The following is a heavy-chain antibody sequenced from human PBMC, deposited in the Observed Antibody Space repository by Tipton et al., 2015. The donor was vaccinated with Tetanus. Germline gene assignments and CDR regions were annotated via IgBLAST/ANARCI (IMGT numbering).Heavy chain of an antibody. J-gene: IGHJ5*02. CDR2: IYYSGSP. CDR3: ARQADNWFDP. V-gene: IGHV4-39*01. Sequence: TLSLTCTVSGGSITSGTYYWGWIRQPPGKGLEWIGNIYYSGSPYYNSTLKSRVTISPDTSKYQYSLKMTSVTAADTAVYYCARQADNWFDPWGQGTLVAVSS. CDR1: GGSITSGTYY.